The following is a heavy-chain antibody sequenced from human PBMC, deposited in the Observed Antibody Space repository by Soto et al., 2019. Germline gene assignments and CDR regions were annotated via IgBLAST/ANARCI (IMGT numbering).Heavy chain of an antibody. Sequence: TLSLTCSVSGGSITSGGFFWSWVRQDPGEGLELIAYIYYSGYTYYHPSLKSRLSISMDTSKNQFSLKLSSVTAADTAVYYCARGSSPHYGMDVWGQGTTVTVSS. J-gene: IGHJ6*02. CDR3: ARGSSPHYGMDV. CDR2: IYYSGYT. D-gene: IGHD6-6*01. CDR1: GGSITSGGFF. V-gene: IGHV4-31*03.